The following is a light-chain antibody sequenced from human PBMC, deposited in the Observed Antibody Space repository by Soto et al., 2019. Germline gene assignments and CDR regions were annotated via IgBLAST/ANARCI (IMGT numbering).Light chain of an antibody. CDR3: SSYTSTTPWV. CDR1: SSDVGGYKY. J-gene: IGLJ3*02. Sequence: QSVLTQPASVSGSPGQSITISCTGTSSDVGGYKYVSWYQQYQGKAPKLIIYEVSNRPSGVSNRFSGSKSGNTASLTISGLQAEDEADYYCSSYTSTTPWVFGGGTKLTVL. V-gene: IGLV2-14*01. CDR2: EVS.